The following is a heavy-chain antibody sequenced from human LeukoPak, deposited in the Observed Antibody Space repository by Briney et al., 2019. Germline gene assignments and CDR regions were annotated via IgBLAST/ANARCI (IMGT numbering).Heavy chain of an antibody. D-gene: IGHD1-26*01. Sequence: GGSLRLSCAASGFTFSSYDMHWVRQATGKGLEWVSGISWSSGTVAYADSVKGRFTISRDNAKNSLYLQMNSLRAEDTALYYCAKDLTGSNSGVDYWGQGTLVTVSS. CDR2: ISWSSGTV. J-gene: IGHJ4*02. CDR1: GFTFSSYD. V-gene: IGHV3-9*01. CDR3: AKDLTGSNSGVDY.